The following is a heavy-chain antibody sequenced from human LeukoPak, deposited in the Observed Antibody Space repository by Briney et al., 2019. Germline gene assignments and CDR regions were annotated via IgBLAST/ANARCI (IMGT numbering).Heavy chain of an antibody. Sequence: GASVKVSCKASGGTFSSYAISWVRQAPGQGLEWMGGTIPIFGTANYAQKFQGRVTITADESTSTAYMELSSLRSEDTAVYYCASFYCGGDCYPPPSYFQHWGQGTLVTVSS. J-gene: IGHJ1*01. D-gene: IGHD2-21*02. CDR2: TIPIFGTA. CDR3: ASFYCGGDCYPPPSYFQH. CDR1: GGTFSSYA. V-gene: IGHV1-69*13.